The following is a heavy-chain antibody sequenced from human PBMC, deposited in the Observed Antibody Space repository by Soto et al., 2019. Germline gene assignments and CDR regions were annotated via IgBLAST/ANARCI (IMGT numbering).Heavy chain of an antibody. J-gene: IGHJ4*02. Sequence: SETLSLTCTVSGGSISSYYWSWIRQPPGKGLEWIGYIYYSGSTNYNPSLKSRVTISVDTSMNQFSLRLNSVTAADTAVYFCAGFGVGDRDDKWGQGTLVTVSS. D-gene: IGHD2-8*01. V-gene: IGHV4-59*08. CDR3: AGFGVGDRDDK. CDR2: IYYSGST. CDR1: GGSISSYY.